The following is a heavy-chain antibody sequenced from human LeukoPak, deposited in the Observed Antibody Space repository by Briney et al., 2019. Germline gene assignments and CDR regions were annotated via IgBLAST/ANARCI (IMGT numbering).Heavy chain of an antibody. CDR1: GGSFSGYY. D-gene: IGHD3-22*01. V-gene: IGHV4-34*01. CDR3: ARARYYYDSSGYAFDI. CDR2: INHSGST. Sequence: KTSETLSLTCAVYGGSFSGYYWSWIRQPPGKGLEWIGEINHSGSTNYNPSLKSRVTISVDTSKNQFSLKLSSVTAADTAVYYCARARYYYDSSGYAFDIWGQGTTVTVSS. J-gene: IGHJ3*02.